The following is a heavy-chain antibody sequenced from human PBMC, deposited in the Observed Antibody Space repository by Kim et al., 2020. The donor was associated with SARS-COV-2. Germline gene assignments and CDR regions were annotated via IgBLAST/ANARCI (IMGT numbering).Heavy chain of an antibody. J-gene: IGHJ4*02. CDR2: IKSKSDGGTA. D-gene: IGHD2-2*01. CDR3: TTVSMR. V-gene: IGHV3-15*01. Sequence: GGSLRLSCAVSGIPFSNAWFNWVRQAPGKGLEWVGRIKSKSDGGTADLAALVKGRFAISRDDSKNTLYLLMNSLRTDDSAVYYCTTVSMRWGQGTLVTVS. CDR1: GIPFSNAW.